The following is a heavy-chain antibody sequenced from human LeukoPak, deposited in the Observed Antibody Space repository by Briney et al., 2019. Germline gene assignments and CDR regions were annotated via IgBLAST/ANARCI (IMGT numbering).Heavy chain of an antibody. CDR1: GFDFSSNW. Sequence: GGSLRLSCAASGFDFSSNWMHWVRHAPGQGLVWVSRIKGDGISTNYADSVKGRFTISRDIAKNTLYLQMNSLRAEDTGVNYCAKDHYWSIDYWGRGTLVTVSS. V-gene: IGHV3-74*01. J-gene: IGHJ4*02. CDR3: AKDHYWSIDY. CDR2: IKGDGIST. D-gene: IGHD3-3*01.